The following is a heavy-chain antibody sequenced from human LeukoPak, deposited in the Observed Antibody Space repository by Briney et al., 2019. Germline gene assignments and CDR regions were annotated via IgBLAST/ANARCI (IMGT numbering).Heavy chain of an antibody. J-gene: IGHJ4*02. CDR2: IKEDGSEK. Sequence: GGSLRLSCVISGFTFSSHWMSWVRQAPGKGLEWVANIKEDGSEKYYVDSVKGRFTISRDNAKKSLYLQMDSLRAEDTAVYYCATHGYSELRYFDWSTNEWGQGTLVTVSS. CDR3: ATHGYSELRYFDWSTNE. D-gene: IGHD3-9*01. V-gene: IGHV3-7*01. CDR1: GFTFSSHW.